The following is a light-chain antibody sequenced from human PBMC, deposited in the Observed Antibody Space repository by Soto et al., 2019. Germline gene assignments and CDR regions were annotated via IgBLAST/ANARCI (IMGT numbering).Light chain of an antibody. V-gene: IGKV3-15*01. Sequence: EIVMTQSPATLSVSPGEGATLSCRASQSVRSDLAWYQHKPGLAPRLLIYGVSTRATGIPVRFSGSGSGTEFTLSISSLQSEDSAIYYCQQRSYWPGTFGQGTKLEIK. J-gene: IGKJ2*01. CDR3: QQRSYWPGT. CDR2: GVS. CDR1: QSVRSD.